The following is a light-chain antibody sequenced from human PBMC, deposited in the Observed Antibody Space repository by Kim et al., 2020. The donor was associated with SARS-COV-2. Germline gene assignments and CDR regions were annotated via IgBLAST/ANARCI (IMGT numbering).Light chain of an antibody. CDR3: QSYDSSLGGWV. J-gene: IGLJ3*02. CDR1: SSNIGADYN. CDR2: YNS. V-gene: IGLV1-40*01. Sequence: QRVTISCTGSSSNIGADYNVHWYQYLPGTVPKLLIYYNSNRPSGVPDRFSGSKSGTSASLAITGLQAEDEADYYCQSYDSSLGGWVFGGGTK.